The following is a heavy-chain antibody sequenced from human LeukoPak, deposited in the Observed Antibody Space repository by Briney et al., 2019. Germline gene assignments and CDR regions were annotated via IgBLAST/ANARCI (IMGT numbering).Heavy chain of an antibody. CDR3: ARGSYRHILTGYFDY. CDR1: GYTFTSYG. CDR2: IIPIFGTA. J-gene: IGHJ4*02. Sequence: GASVKVSCKASGYTFTSYGISWVRQAPGQGLEWMGGIIPIFGTANYAQKFQGRVTITADESTSTAYMELSSLRSEDTAVYYCARGSYRHILTGYFDYWGQGTLVTVSS. D-gene: IGHD3-9*01. V-gene: IGHV1-69*13.